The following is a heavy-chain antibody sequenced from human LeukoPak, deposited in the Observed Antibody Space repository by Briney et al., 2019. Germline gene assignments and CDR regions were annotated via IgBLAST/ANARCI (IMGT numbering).Heavy chain of an antibody. Sequence: SETLSLTCTVSGGSIMSSTYYWGWIRQSPGKGLEWIGTIYYSGSTYYNPSLKSRVSMSVDTSKSQFSLRLTSVTAADTAVYFCAGDRSYVDVWGKGTTVTVSS. CDR2: IYYSGST. J-gene: IGHJ6*03. CDR3: AGDRSYVDV. CDR1: GGSIMSSTYY. V-gene: IGHV4-39*07.